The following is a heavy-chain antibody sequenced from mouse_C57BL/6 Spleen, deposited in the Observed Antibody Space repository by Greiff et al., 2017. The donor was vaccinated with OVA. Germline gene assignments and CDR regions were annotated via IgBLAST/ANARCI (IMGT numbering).Heavy chain of an antibody. CDR3: ARGEAAQATWYFDV. J-gene: IGHJ1*03. CDR1: GYTFTSYG. D-gene: IGHD3-2*02. V-gene: IGHV1-81*01. CDR2: IYPRSGNT. Sequence: VKLMESGAELARPGASVKLSCKASGYTFTSYGISWVKQRTGQGLEWIGEIYPRSGNTYYNEKFKGKATLTADKSSSTAYMELRSLTSEDSAVYFCARGEAAQATWYFDVWGTGTTVTVSS.